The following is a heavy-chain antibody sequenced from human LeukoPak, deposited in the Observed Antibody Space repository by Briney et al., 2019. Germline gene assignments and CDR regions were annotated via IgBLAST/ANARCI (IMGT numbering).Heavy chain of an antibody. J-gene: IGHJ5*02. CDR2: INHSGST. CDR1: GGSFSGYY. D-gene: IGHD2-2*01. Sequence: SETLSLTCAVYGGSFSGYYWSWIRQPPGKGLEWIGEINHSGSTNYNPSLKSRVTISVDTSKNQFSLKLSSVNAADTAVCYCARAIVVVPAALDGWFDPWGQGTLVTVSS. V-gene: IGHV4-34*01. CDR3: ARAIVVVPAALDGWFDP.